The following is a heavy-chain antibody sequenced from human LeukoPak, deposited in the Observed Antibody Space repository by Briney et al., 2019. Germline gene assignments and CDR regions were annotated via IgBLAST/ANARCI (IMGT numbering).Heavy chain of an antibody. V-gene: IGHV3-23*03. CDR3: AKVGAVAAVEN. D-gene: IGHD6-19*01. CDR2: IYTGGTT. J-gene: IGHJ4*02. CDR1: GFTFRNYA. Sequence: GGSLRLSCAGSGFTFRNYAMSWGRQAPGKGLEWVSVIYTGGTTYYADSVKGRFTISRDNSKNTLYLQMDGLRVEDTAVYYCAKVGAVAAVENWGQGTLVTVSS.